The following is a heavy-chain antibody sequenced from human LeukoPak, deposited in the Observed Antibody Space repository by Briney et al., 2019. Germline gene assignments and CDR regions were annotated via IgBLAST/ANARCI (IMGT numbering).Heavy chain of an antibody. V-gene: IGHV4-38-2*02. Sequence: PSETLSLTCAVSDFSISSGYHWGWVRQPPGKGLEWIGAVHHRGSTYYNPSLKSRVTMSTDTSKSQFSLKLSSVTAADTAVYYCARDRSYFIFDYWGQGTLVTVSS. CDR3: ARDRSYFIFDY. CDR2: VHHRGST. J-gene: IGHJ4*02. D-gene: IGHD3-10*01. CDR1: DFSISSGYH.